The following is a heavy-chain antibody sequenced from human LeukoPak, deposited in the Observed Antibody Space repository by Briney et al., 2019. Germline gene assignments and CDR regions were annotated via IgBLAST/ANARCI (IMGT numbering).Heavy chain of an antibody. CDR1: GGSFSGYY. CDR3: ARLLLWFGAYGMDV. J-gene: IGHJ6*02. CDR2: INHSGST. D-gene: IGHD3-10*01. V-gene: IGHV4-34*01. Sequence: SETLSLTCAVYGGSFSGYYWSWIRQPPGKGLEWIGEINHSGSTNYNPSLKSRVTISVDTSKNQFSLKLSSVTAADTAVYYCARLLLWFGAYGMDVWSQGTTVTVSS.